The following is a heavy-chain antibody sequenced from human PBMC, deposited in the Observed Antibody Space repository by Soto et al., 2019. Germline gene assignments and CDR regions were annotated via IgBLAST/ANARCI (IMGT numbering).Heavy chain of an antibody. J-gene: IGHJ6*02. CDR3: ATRSGYDNDPYYYGMDV. V-gene: IGHV2-26*01. D-gene: IGHD5-12*01. CDR1: GFSLSNARMG. Sequence: QVTLKESGPVLVKPTETLTLTCTVSGFSLSNARMGVSWIRQPPGKALEWLAHIFSNDEKSYSTSLKSRLTIPKDTSKSQVVLTRTNMDPVDTATYYCATRSGYDNDPYYYGMDVWGQGTTVTVSS. CDR2: IFSNDEK.